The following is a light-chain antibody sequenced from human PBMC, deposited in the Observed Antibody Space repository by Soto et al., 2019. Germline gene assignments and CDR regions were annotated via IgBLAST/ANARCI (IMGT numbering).Light chain of an antibody. Sequence: QSVLTQPASVSGSPGQSITISCTGTSSDVGGYNSVSWYQKHPGKAPKLMICEVRNRPSGVSNRFSASKSGNTASLTISGLQAEDEADYYCSSYTSISTLVLFGGGTKLTVL. V-gene: IGLV2-14*01. CDR3: SSYTSISTLVL. CDR2: EVR. CDR1: SSDVGGYNS. J-gene: IGLJ2*01.